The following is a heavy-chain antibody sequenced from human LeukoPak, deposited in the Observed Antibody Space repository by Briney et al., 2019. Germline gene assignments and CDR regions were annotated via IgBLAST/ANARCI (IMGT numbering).Heavy chain of an antibody. CDR2: ISSSSSYI. J-gene: IGHJ4*02. CDR3: AKDLNTGYSSGWYIDY. Sequence: GGSLRLSCAASGFTFSSYSMNWVRQAPGKGLEWVSSISSSSSYIYYADSVKGRFTISRDNAKNSLYLQMNSLRAEDTAVYYCAKDLNTGYSSGWYIDYWGQGTLVTVSS. V-gene: IGHV3-21*01. CDR1: GFTFSSYS. D-gene: IGHD6-19*01.